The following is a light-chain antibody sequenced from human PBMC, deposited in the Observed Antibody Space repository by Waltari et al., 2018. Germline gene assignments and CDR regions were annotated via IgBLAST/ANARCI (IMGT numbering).Light chain of an antibody. Sequence: SYVLNQPPSVSVAPGKTARISCGGTSLGTKTVPWYQQKPGQAPGLVIHYDSGRPSGSPERFSGSTSGNTATRTIKWVEAGDEAEYFCQVWDFTQGVFGGGTKLTVL. CDR3: QVWDFTQGV. CDR1: SLGTKT. J-gene: IGLJ3*02. V-gene: IGLV3-21*04. CDR2: YDS.